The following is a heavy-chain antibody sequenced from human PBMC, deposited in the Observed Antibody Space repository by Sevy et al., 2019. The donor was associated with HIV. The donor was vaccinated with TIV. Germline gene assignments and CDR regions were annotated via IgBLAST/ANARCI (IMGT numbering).Heavy chain of an antibody. V-gene: IGHV6-1*01. CDR1: GDSVSSNSAA. CDR2: TYYRSKWYN. CDR3: ARALGSSSWYGGYYFDY. J-gene: IGHJ4*02. D-gene: IGHD6-13*01. Sequence: SQTLSLTCAISGDSVSSNSAAWNWIRQSPSRGLEWLGRTYYRSKWYNDYAVSVKSRITINPDTSKNQCSLQLNSVTPEDTAAYYCARALGSSSWYGGYYFDYWGQGTLVTVSS.